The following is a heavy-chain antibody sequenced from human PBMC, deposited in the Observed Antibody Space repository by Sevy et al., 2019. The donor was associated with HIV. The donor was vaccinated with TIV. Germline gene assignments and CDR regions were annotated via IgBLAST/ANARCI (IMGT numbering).Heavy chain of an antibody. CDR1: GFSVGSYS. CDR2: ISFTTNNT. V-gene: IGHV3-21*01. J-gene: IGHJ4*02. CDR3: SSGGGY. D-gene: IGHD3-16*01. Sequence: GGSLRLSCAASGFSVGSYSMNWVRQAPGKGLEWVSFISFTTNNTYYVDSVKGRFTVSRDKAKNSVYLQMNSLRAEDTAVYYCSSGGGYWGQGTLVTVSS.